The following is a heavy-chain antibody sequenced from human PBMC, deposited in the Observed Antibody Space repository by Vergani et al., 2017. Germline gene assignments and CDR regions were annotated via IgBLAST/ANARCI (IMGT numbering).Heavy chain of an antibody. CDR1: GYTFTSYY. CDR3: ARAHPSTVTTWTTNYYYYGMDV. V-gene: IGHV1-69*18. CDR2: IIPIFGTA. D-gene: IGHD4-17*01. J-gene: IGHJ6*02. Sequence: QVQLVQSGAEVKKPGASVKVSCKASGYTFTSYYMHWVRQAPGQGLEWMGRIIPIFGTANYAQKFQGRVTITADESTSTAYMELSSLRSEDTAVYYCARAHPSTVTTWTTNYYYYGMDVWGQGTTVTVSS.